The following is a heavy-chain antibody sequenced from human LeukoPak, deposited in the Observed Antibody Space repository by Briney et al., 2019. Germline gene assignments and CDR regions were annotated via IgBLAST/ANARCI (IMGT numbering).Heavy chain of an antibody. D-gene: IGHD3-10*02. CDR2: IYYSGST. J-gene: IGHJ3*02. Sequence: SETLSLTGTVSGGSISSGGYSWSWIRQHPGKGLEWIGYIYYSGSTYYNPSLKSRVTISVDTSKNQFSLKLSSVTAADTAVYYCARDSRPLFSVNAFDIWGQGTMVTVSS. CDR1: GGSISSGGYS. CDR3: ARDSRPLFSVNAFDI. V-gene: IGHV4-31*03.